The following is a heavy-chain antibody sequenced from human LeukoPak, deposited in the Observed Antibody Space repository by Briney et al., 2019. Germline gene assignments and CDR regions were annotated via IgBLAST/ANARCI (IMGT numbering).Heavy chain of an antibody. Sequence: PSETLSLTCTVSGGSIRSSTYYWGWIRQPPGKGLEWIGSIYYSGSTYYNPSLKSRVTISVDTSKNQFSLKLSSVTAADTAVYYCARPYGAAGLDWGQGTLVTVSS. CDR3: ARPYGAAGLD. V-gene: IGHV4-39*01. CDR1: GGSIRSSTYY. CDR2: IYYSGST. D-gene: IGHD4-17*01. J-gene: IGHJ4*02.